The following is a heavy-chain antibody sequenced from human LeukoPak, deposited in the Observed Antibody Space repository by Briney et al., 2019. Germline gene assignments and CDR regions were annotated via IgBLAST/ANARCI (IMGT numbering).Heavy chain of an antibody. CDR2: IKPKTDGETT. V-gene: IGHV3-15*01. Sequence: GGSLRLSCAASGFTVSSNYMSWVRQAPGKGLEWVGRIKPKTDGETTGYAAPVKGRFSISRDDSKNMLYLQMNSLKTEDTAVYYCITPLPYSAQGGQGTLVTVSS. D-gene: IGHD2-21*01. J-gene: IGHJ4*02. CDR1: GFTVSSNY. CDR3: ITPLPYSAQ.